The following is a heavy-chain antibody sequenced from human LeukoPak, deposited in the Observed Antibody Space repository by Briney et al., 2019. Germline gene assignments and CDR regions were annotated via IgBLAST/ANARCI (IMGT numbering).Heavy chain of an antibody. J-gene: IGHJ4*02. CDR2: IYYSGNT. V-gene: IGHV4-59*01. D-gene: IGHD1-1*01. CDR3: ARDSASNWDFFDY. Sequence: SETLSLTCSVSGGFISTYYWSWIRQPPGKGLEWIGSIYYSGNTNYNPSLKSRVTISVDTSKNQFSLKLSSVTAADTAVYYCARDSASNWDFFDYWGQGPLVSVST. CDR1: GGFISTYY.